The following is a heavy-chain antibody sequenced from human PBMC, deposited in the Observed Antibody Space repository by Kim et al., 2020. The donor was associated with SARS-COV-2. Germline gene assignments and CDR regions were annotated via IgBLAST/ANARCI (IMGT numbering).Heavy chain of an antibody. J-gene: IGHJ4*02. CDR3: AREGVYGSGPLSFDY. V-gene: IGHV3-30*07. Sequence: ADAVEGRITISRDNSKNTLYLQMNSLRAEDTAVYYCAREGVYGSGPLSFDYWGQGTLVTVSS. D-gene: IGHD3-10*01.